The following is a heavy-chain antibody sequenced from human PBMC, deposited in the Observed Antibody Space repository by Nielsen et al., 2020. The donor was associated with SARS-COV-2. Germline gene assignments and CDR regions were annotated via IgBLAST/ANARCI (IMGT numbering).Heavy chain of an antibody. CDR2: INHSGST. Sequence: GSLRLSCAVYGGSFSGYYWSWIRQPPGKGLEWIGEINHSGSTNYNPSLKSRVTISVDTSKNQFSLKLSSVTAADTAVYYCARARYSGSYHFDYWGQGTLVTVSS. V-gene: IGHV4-34*01. D-gene: IGHD1-26*01. CDR1: GGSFSGYY. CDR3: ARARYSGSYHFDY. J-gene: IGHJ4*02.